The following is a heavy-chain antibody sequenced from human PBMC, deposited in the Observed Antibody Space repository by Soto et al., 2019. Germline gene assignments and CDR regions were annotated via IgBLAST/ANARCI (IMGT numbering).Heavy chain of an antibody. Sequence: LQLQESGPGLVKPSETLSLRCTVSGGSISSSSYYWGWIRQPPGKGLEWIGSINYSGSTYYNPSLKSRVTMSVDTSKNQFSLKLSSVTAADTAVYYCFRFGVAIWGMDVWGRGTTVTVSS. CDR3: FRFGVAIWGMDV. CDR1: GGSISSSSYY. J-gene: IGHJ6*02. D-gene: IGHD3-3*01. V-gene: IGHV4-39*01. CDR2: INYSGST.